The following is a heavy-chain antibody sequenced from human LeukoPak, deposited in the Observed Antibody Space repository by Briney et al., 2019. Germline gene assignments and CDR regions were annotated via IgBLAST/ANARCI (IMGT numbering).Heavy chain of an antibody. Sequence: SETLSLTCTVSGGSISSYYWSWIRQPPGKGLEWIGYIYYSGSTYYNPSLKSRVTISVDTSKNQFSLKLSSVTAADTAVYYCARHKEMATIGPWGQGTLVTVSS. CDR1: GGSISSYY. CDR3: ARHKEMATIGP. J-gene: IGHJ5*02. CDR2: IYYSGST. D-gene: IGHD5-12*01. V-gene: IGHV4-59*08.